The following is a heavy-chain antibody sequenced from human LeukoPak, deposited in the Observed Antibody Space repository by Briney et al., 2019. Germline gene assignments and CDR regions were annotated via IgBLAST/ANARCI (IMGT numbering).Heavy chain of an antibody. V-gene: IGHV1-18*01. CDR3: ARIGTDYGSGSSLYYYYYYMDV. Sequence: ASVKVSCKASGYTFTSYGISWVRQAPGQGLEWMGWISAYNGNTNYAQKLQGRVTMTTDTSTSTAYMELRSLRSDDTAVYYCARIGTDYGSGSSLYYYYYYMDVWGKGTTVTVSS. D-gene: IGHD3-10*01. J-gene: IGHJ6*03. CDR2: ISAYNGNT. CDR1: GYTFTSYG.